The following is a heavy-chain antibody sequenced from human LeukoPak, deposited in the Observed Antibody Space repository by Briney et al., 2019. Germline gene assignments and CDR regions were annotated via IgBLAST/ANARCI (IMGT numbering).Heavy chain of an antibody. Sequence: GESLKISCKGSGYSFTSYGISWVRQAPGQGLEWMGWISAYNGNTNYAQKRQGRVTMTTDTSTSTAYMELRSLRSDDTAVYYCARDRDEWQWLAQGAFDIWGQGTMVTVSS. J-gene: IGHJ3*02. CDR1: GYSFTSYG. V-gene: IGHV1-18*01. CDR2: ISAYNGNT. CDR3: ARDRDEWQWLAQGAFDI. D-gene: IGHD6-19*01.